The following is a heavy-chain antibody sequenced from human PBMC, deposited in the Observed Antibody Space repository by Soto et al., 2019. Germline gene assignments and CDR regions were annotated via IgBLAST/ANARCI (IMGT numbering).Heavy chain of an antibody. V-gene: IGHV3-23*01. CDR1: GFTFSKYA. CDR2: VSTSDTRT. Sequence: GSLRLSCAASGFTFSKYAMNWVRQAPGKGLEWVSSVSTSDTRTYYADSVKGRFTISRDNSDNTVYLQMGSLRAEDTAVYYCARALTGTTYWFDSWGKGTLVTVSS. CDR3: ARALTGTTYWFDS. D-gene: IGHD1-7*01. J-gene: IGHJ5*01.